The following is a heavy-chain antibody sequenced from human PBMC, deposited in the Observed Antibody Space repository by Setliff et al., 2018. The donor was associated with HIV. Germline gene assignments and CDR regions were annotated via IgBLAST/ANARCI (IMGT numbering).Heavy chain of an antibody. Sequence: ASVKVSCKASGYTFIDKYMHWVRQAPGKGLHWMGRIDPENDETKYSQKFQVRFTMTADRSTDTAYMELSGLRSEDTAIYYCVLYSTGASRFDYWGQGTLGTVS. CDR2: IDPENDET. J-gene: IGHJ4*02. D-gene: IGHD2-8*01. CDR1: GYTFIDKY. V-gene: IGHV1-69-2*01. CDR3: VLYSTGASRFDY.